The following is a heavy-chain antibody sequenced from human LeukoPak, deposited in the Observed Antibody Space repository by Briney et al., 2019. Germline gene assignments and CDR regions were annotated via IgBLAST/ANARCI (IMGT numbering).Heavy chain of an antibody. J-gene: IGHJ1*01. CDR2: ISGGGSYI. V-gene: IGHV3-21*01. CDR1: GFTFSSYS. Sequence: GGSLRLPCAASGFTFSSYSMNWVRQAPGKGLEWVSSISGGGSYIYYADSLMGRFTISRDNAKNSLYLQMNSLRAEDTAVYYCARGSASGAYTFQHWGQGTLVTVSS. D-gene: IGHD3-10*01. CDR3: ARGSASGAYTFQH.